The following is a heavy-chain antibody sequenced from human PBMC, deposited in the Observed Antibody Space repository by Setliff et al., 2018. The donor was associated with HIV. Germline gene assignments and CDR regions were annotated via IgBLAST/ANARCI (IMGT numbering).Heavy chain of an antibody. CDR3: ARPRLYSNALEY. V-gene: IGHV3-7*01. Sequence: PGGSLRLSCAASGFTFNTYAMSWVRQAPGKGLEWVANIKQDGSETYYLDSVRGRFTISRDNSKNTVYLQMNSLRPEDTAVYYCARPRLYSNALEYWGQGTLVTVSS. D-gene: IGHD6-13*01. CDR1: GFTFNTYA. CDR2: IKQDGSET. J-gene: IGHJ4*02.